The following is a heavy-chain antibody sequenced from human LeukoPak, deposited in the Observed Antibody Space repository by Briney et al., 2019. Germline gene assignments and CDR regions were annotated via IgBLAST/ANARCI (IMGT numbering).Heavy chain of an antibody. J-gene: IGHJ4*02. D-gene: IGHD3-22*01. V-gene: IGHV1-58*02. CDR3: AAATPYYYDSSGYSD. Sequence: GASVKVSCQDSGFTFTSSAMQWVRPARGQRREWIGWIVVGSGNTNYAQKFQERVTITRDISTSTAYMELSSLRSEDAAVYYCAAATPYYYDSSGYSDWGEGTLVTVSS. CDR2: IVVGSGNT. CDR1: GFTFTSSA.